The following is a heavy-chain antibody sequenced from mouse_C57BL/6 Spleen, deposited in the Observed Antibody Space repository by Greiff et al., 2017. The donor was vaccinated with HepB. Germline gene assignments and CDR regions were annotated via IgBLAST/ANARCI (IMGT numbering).Heavy chain of an antibody. CDR2: INPGSGGT. V-gene: IGHV1-54*01. CDR3: ARFGDYDGRAMDY. J-gene: IGHJ4*01. D-gene: IGHD2-4*01. CDR1: GYAFTNYL. Sequence: QVHVKQSGAELVRPGTSVKVSCKASGYAFTNYLIEWVKQRPGQGLEWIGVINPGSGGTNYNEKFKGKATLTADKSSSTAYMQLSSLTSEDSAVYFCARFGDYDGRAMDYWGQGTSVTVSS.